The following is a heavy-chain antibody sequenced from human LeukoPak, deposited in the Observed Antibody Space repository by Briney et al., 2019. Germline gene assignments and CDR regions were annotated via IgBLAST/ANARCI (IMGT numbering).Heavy chain of an antibody. J-gene: IGHJ3*02. V-gene: IGHV3-21*01. CDR1: GFTLSSYS. D-gene: IGHD2-15*01. Sequence: GGSLRLSCAGSGFTLSSYSMNWVRQAPGKGLEWVSSISGTGNYIYYAYSVKGRFTISRDNAKNSLYLQMNSLRAEDTGVYYCARDRSGGPDAFDIWGQGTMVTVSS. CDR2: ISGTGNYI. CDR3: ARDRSGGPDAFDI.